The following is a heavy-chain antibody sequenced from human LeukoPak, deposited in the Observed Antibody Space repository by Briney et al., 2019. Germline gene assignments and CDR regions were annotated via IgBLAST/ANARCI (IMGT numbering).Heavy chain of an antibody. D-gene: IGHD3-16*02. CDR3: AREKDYDYVWGSYRYTET. V-gene: IGHV4-31*03. J-gene: IGHJ5*02. CDR2: IYYSGST. Sequence: SQTLSLTCTVSGGSISSGGYYWSWIRQHPGRGLEWIGYIYYSGSTYYNPSLKSRVTISVDTSKNQFSLKLSSVTAAGTAVYYCAREKDYDYVWGSYRYTETWGQGTLVTVSS. CDR1: GGSISSGGYY.